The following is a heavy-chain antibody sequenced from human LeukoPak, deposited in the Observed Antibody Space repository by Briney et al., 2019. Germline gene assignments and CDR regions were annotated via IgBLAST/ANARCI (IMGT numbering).Heavy chain of an antibody. CDR3: ARLIWFGSASDI. V-gene: IGHV4-34*01. CDR1: SGAFRGFY. J-gene: IGHJ3*02. Sequence: SETLSLTCVVNSGAFRGFYWSWIRQPPGKGLEWIGEINNSGSTNYNPSLKSRVTISVDTSKNQFSLKLSSVTAADTAVYYCARLIWFGSASDIWGQGTMVTVSS. CDR2: INNSGST. D-gene: IGHD3-10*01.